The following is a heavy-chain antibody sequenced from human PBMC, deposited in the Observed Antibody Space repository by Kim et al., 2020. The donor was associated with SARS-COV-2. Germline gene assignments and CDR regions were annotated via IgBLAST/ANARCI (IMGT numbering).Heavy chain of an antibody. CDR3: ARDRITMVRGAWGDWFDP. V-gene: IGHV3-11*01. CDR2: ISSSGSTI. J-gene: IGHJ5*02. D-gene: IGHD3-10*01. Sequence: GGSLRLSCAASGFTFSDYYMSWIRQAPGKGLEWVSYISSSGSTIYYADSVKGRFTISRDNAKNSLYLQMNSLRAEDTAVYYCARDRITMVRGAWGDWFDPWGQGTLVTVSS. CDR1: GFTFSDYY.